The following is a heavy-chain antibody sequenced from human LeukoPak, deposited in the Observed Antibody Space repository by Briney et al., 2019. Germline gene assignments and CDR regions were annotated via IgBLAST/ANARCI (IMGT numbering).Heavy chain of an antibody. D-gene: IGHD7-27*01. CDR2: ISSNGGTT. Sequence: GGSLRLSCSASGFTFSTYAMHWVRQAPGKGLEYVSGISSNGGTTYYADSVKGRFTISRDNSKNTLFLQMSSLRAEDAAVYYCVKDHDWGAFHIWGQGTMVTVSS. CDR3: VKDHDWGAFHI. CDR1: GFTFSTYA. V-gene: IGHV3-64D*06. J-gene: IGHJ3*02.